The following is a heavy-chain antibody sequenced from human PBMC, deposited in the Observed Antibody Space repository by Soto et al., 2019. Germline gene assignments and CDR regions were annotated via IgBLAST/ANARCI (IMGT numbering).Heavy chain of an antibody. J-gene: IGHJ4*02. V-gene: IGHV3-48*02. CDR3: ARSGGSGIIIYYFDY. Sequence: GGSLRLSCAASGFTFSTYNINWVRQAPGKGLEWVSYISSTSGAIYYADSVKGRSTISRDNAKNSLYLHMNSLRDEDTAVYYCARSGGSGIIIYYFDYWGQGTLVTVSS. CDR1: GFTFSTYN. D-gene: IGHD2-21*01. CDR2: ISSTSGAI.